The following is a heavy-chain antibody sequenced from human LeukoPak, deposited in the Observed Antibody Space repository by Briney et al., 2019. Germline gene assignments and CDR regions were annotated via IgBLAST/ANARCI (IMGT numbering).Heavy chain of an antibody. CDR2: IYYSGST. D-gene: IGHD1-26*01. V-gene: IGHV4-59*01. CDR1: GDSISSYY. Sequence: PSETLSLTCTVSGDSISSYYWSWIRQPPGKGLEWIGYIYYSGSTNYNPSLKSRVTISVDTSKNQFSLKLSSVTAADTAVYYCARVGRGSYPGSYYYYYYMDVWGKGTTVTISS. CDR3: ARVGRGSYPGSYYYYYYMDV. J-gene: IGHJ6*03.